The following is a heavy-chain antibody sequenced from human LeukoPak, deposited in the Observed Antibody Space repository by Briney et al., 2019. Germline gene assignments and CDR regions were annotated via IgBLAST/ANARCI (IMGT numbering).Heavy chain of an antibody. D-gene: IGHD6-19*01. V-gene: IGHV4-39*02. CDR2: VYYSGST. J-gene: IGHJ3*02. Sequence: PSETLSLTCTVSGGSISSTTYYWGWIRQPPGKGLEWIGTVYYSGSTYNNPYNPSLSSRVTSSIDTSKNHFSLKLDSVTEIDTAMYYCARNQAVAGNHGAFDIWGQGTLVTVSS. CDR1: GGSISSTTYY. CDR3: ARNQAVAGNHGAFDI.